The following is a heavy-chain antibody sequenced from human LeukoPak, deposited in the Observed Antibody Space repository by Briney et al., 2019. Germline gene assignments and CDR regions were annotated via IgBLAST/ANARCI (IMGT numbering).Heavy chain of an antibody. J-gene: IGHJ4*02. V-gene: IGHV4-30-4*01. CDR3: ARARAPDSSGYQYYFDY. CDR1: GGSISSGDYY. CDR2: IYYSGST. Sequence: PSETLSLTCTVSGGSISSGDYYWSWIRQPPGKGLEWIGYIYYSGSTYYNPSLKSRVTISVDTSKNQFSLKLSSVTAADTAVYYCARARAPDSSGYQYYFDYWGQGTLVTVSS. D-gene: IGHD3-22*01.